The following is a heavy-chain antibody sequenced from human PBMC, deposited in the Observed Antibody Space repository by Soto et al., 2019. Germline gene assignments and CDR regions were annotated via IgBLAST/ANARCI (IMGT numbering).Heavy chain of an antibody. J-gene: IGHJ2*01. CDR2: IYYSGTT. CDR3: ARHTGSYPYWYLDL. CDR1: GGSISSYY. D-gene: IGHD1-26*01. Sequence: QVQLQESGPGLVKPSETLSLTCTVSGGSISSYYWSWIRQPPGKELEWFGNIYYSGTTRYNPALKSRVTISVDTSRNQFSLELNSVTAADTAVYYCARHTGSYPYWYLDLWGRGTLVTVSS. V-gene: IGHV4-59*08.